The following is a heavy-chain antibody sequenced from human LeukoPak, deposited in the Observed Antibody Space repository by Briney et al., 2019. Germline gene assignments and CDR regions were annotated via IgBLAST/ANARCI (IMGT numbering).Heavy chain of an antibody. CDR2: IYYSGST. J-gene: IGHJ4*02. V-gene: IGHV4-59*01. D-gene: IGHD2-2*01. CDR3: ARTLGCSSTSCYLALGFDY. Sequence: PSETLSLTCAVSGGSISSYYWSWIRQPPGKGLEWIGYIYYSGSTNYNPSLKSRVTISVDRSKNQLSLKLSSVTAADTAVYYCARTLGCSSTSCYLALGFDYWGQGTLVSVSS. CDR1: GGSISSYY.